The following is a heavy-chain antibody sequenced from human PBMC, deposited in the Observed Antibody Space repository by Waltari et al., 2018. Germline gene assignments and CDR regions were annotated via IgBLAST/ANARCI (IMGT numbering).Heavy chain of an antibody. CDR1: GFTFSSYG. J-gene: IGHJ4*02. CDR3: VKVDTAMVGPFDY. V-gene: IGHV3-30*02. D-gene: IGHD5-18*01. CDR2: IRYDGSNK. Sequence: QVQLVESGGGVVQPGGSLCLSCAASGFTFSSYGMHWVRQAPGKGLEWVAFIRYDGSNKYYADSVKGRFTISRDNSKNTLYLQMNSLRAEDTAVYYCVKVDTAMVGPFDYWGQGTLVTVSS.